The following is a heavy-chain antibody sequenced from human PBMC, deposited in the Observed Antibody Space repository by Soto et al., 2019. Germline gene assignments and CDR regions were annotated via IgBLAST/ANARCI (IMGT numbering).Heavy chain of an antibody. V-gene: IGHV3-30*18. CDR2: ISYDGSNK. D-gene: IGHD1-7*01. CDR3: AKDLGLELPAGAFMDV. CDR1: GFTFSSYG. J-gene: IGHJ6*02. Sequence: PGGSLRLSCAASGFTFSSYGMHWVRQAPGKGLEWVAVISYDGSNKYYAVSVKGRFTISRDNSKNTLYLQMNSLRAEDTAVYYCAKDLGLELPAGAFMDVWGQGTTVTVSS.